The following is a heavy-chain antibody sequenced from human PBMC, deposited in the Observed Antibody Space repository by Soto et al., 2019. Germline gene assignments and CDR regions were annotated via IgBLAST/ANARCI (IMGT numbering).Heavy chain of an antibody. Sequence: GGSLRLSCAASGFTFSSYWMSWVRQAPGKGLEWVANIKQDGSEKYYVDSVKGRFTISRDNAKNSLYLQMNSLRAEDTAVYYCARDGLGQLAGAFDFWGQGIMVTLSS. D-gene: IGHD3-16*01. CDR3: ARDGLGQLAGAFDF. J-gene: IGHJ3*01. CDR2: IKQDGSEK. V-gene: IGHV3-7*01. CDR1: GFTFSSYW.